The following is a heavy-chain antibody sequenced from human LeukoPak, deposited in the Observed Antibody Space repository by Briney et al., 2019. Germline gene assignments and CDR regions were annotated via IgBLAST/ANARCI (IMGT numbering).Heavy chain of an antibody. CDR1: GYTFTSYD. Sequence: ASVKVSCKASGYTFTSYDINWVRQATGQGLEWMGWMNPNSGNTGYAQKFQGRVTMTRNTSISTAYMELSSLRSEDTAVYYCARGGHCSGDSCYWPYYYYYMDVWGRGTTVTVSS. CDR3: ARGGHCSGDSCYWPYYYYYMDV. CDR2: MNPNSGNT. V-gene: IGHV1-8*01. J-gene: IGHJ6*03. D-gene: IGHD2-15*01.